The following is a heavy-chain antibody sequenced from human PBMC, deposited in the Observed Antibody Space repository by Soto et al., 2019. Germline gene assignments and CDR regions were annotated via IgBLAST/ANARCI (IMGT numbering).Heavy chain of an antibody. CDR1: GGTFSSYS. CDR2: IIPIFGTA. D-gene: IGHD6-6*01. Sequence: ASVKVSCKASGGTFSSYSISWVRQAPGQGLEWMGGIIPIFGTANYAQKFQGRVTITADESTSTAYMELSSLRSEDTAVYYCAIEYSSSPPYYSIGYWGQGTLVTVSS. J-gene: IGHJ4*02. CDR3: AIEYSSSPPYYSIGY. V-gene: IGHV1-69*13.